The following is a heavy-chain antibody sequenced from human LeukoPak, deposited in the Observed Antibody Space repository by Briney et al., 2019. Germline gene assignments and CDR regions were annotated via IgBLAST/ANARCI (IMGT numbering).Heavy chain of an antibody. D-gene: IGHD6-6*01. J-gene: IGHJ6*02. CDR3: ARYEYSGSSVAPYYGMDV. CDR1: GYSFTSYW. V-gene: IGHV5-51*01. CDR2: IYPGDSDT. Sequence: GESLKISCKGSGYSFTSYWIGWVRQMPGKGLEWMGIIYPGDSDTRYSPSFQGQVTISADKSISTAYLQWSSLKASDTAMYYCARYEYSGSSVAPYYGMDVWGQGTTVTVSS.